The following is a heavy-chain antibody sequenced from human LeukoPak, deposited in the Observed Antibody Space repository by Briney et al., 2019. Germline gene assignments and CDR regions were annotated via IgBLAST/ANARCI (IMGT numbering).Heavy chain of an antibody. CDR3: AREAYYYDSSGYLVIFDY. Sequence: TGGSLRLSCAASGFTFSSYWMSWVRQAPGKGLEWVANIKQDGSEKYYVDSVKGRFTISRDNAKNSLYLQMNSLRAEDTAVYYCAREAYYYDSSGYLVIFDYWGQGTLVTVSS. CDR2: IKQDGSEK. D-gene: IGHD3-22*01. V-gene: IGHV3-7*01. CDR1: GFTFSSYW. J-gene: IGHJ4*02.